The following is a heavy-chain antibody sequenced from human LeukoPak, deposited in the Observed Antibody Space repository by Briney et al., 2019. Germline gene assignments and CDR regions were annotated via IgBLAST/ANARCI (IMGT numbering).Heavy chain of an antibody. CDR1: GYAFTSYD. CDR2: MNPNSGNT. V-gene: IGHV1-8*01. J-gene: IGHJ4*02. D-gene: IGHD3-10*01. Sequence: ASVKVSCKASGYAFTSYDINWVRQATGQGLEWMGWMNPNSGNTGYAQKFQGRVTMTRNTSISTAYMELSSLRSEDTAVYYCARSTYGSARRYFDYWGQGTLVTVSS. CDR3: ARSTYGSARRYFDY.